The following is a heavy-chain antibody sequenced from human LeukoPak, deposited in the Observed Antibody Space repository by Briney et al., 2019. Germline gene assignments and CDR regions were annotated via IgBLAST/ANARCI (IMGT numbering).Heavy chain of an antibody. D-gene: IGHD2-2*01. CDR3: ARGRYASG. CDR1: GFTFSTYW. J-gene: IGHJ3*01. V-gene: IGHV3-7*01. CDR2: IKADGGEK. Sequence: GGSLRLSCAAYGFTFSTYWMNWFRQTPGKGLEWVAKIKADGGEKDHVASVKGRFTISRDNAKNSLYLQMNSLRVEDTALYYCARGRYASGWGQGTMVTVSS.